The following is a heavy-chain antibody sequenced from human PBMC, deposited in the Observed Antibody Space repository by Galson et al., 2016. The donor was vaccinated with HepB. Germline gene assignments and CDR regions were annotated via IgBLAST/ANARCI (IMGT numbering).Heavy chain of an antibody. V-gene: IGHV3-74*01. D-gene: IGHD2-2*01. CDR3: ARGGWTSTSCLDY. CDR1: GFTFSDYW. J-gene: IGHJ4*02. CDR2: INSDGSNT. Sequence: SLRLSCAASGFTFSDYWMHWVRQVPGKGLVWVSHINSDGSNTNYADSVKGRFTISRDNAKNTLYLQTNSLRAEDTAVYYCARGGWTSTSCLDYWGQGTLVTVSS.